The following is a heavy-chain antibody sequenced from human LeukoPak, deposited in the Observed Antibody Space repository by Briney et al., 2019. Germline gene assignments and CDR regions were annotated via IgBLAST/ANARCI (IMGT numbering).Heavy chain of an antibody. CDR1: GGSFSDYY. V-gene: IGHV4-34*01. CDR3: AKGILTGYYYGSGSPFDS. D-gene: IGHD3-10*01. Sequence: PSETLSLTCAVYGGSFSDYYWRWIRQPPGKGLEWIGEINHSGSTNYNPSLKSRVTMSVDTSKNQFSLKLTSVTAADTAVYYCAKGILTGYYYGSGSPFDSWGQGTLVTVSS. CDR2: INHSGST. J-gene: IGHJ4*02.